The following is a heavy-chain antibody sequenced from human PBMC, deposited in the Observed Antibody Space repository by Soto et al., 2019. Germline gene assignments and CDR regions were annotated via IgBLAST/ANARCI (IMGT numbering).Heavy chain of an antibody. J-gene: IGHJ6*03. CDR3: ARGLILWFGELSRRGGYYYYMDV. CDR2: INDSGNI. Sequence: QVQLQQWGAGLLKPSETLSLTCAVYGGSFSGYQWTWIRQTPGKGLEWSGEINDSGNINYNPSLKSRVTILVDTAKKQISLKLSSVTAADTAVYYWARGLILWFGELSRRGGYYYYMDVWGKGTTVTVSS. CDR1: GGSFSGYQ. D-gene: IGHD3-10*01. V-gene: IGHV4-34*01.